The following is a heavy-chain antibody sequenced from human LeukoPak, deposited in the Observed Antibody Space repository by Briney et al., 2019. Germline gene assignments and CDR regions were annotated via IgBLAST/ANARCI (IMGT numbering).Heavy chain of an antibody. J-gene: IGHJ6*03. D-gene: IGHD2-21*01. CDR1: GFTFTNYA. CDR2: LSDSGAST. CDR3: ARIRGSTLAISYMDV. V-gene: IGHV3-23*01. Sequence: PGRSLRLSCAVSGFTFTNYAMTWVRQAPGKGLEWVSALSDSGASTYYATSVRGRFTVSRDNSQNTVFLQTNSLRAEDTAVYYCARIRGSTLAISYMDVWGKGTPVTVSS.